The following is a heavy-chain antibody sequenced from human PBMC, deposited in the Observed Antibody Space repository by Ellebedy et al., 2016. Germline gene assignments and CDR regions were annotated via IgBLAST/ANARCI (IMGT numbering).Heavy chain of an antibody. V-gene: IGHV3-23*03. CDR3: ATLNWVDGFRG. CDR2: IDFGGSGT. J-gene: IGHJ4*02. CDR1: GFTLGILH. D-gene: IGHD3-10*01. Sequence: GGSLRLSCVASGFTLGILHVSWVRQTPGKGLEWVSGIDFGGSGTYYADSVKGRLSISKDISKNTVFLQMNNLAAEDTAMYYCATLNWVDGFRGWGQGTLVTVSS.